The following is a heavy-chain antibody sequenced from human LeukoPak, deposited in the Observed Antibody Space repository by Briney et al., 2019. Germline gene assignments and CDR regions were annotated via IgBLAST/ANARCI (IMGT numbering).Heavy chain of an antibody. CDR1: GFTLSSYS. CDR2: ISTNSYI. CDR3: ARERFLEWLIMAYFDY. D-gene: IGHD3-3*01. J-gene: IGHJ4*02. V-gene: IGHV3-21*01. Sequence: GGSLRLSCAASGFTLSSYSMNWVRQAPGKGLEWVSSISTNSYIYYADSVKGRFTISRDNAKNSLYLQMNSLRAEDTAVYYCARERFLEWLIMAYFDYWGQGTLVTVSS.